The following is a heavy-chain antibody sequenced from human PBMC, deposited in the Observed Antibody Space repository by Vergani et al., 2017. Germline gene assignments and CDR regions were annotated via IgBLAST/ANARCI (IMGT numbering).Heavy chain of an antibody. V-gene: IGHV1-69*04. D-gene: IGHD6-13*01. Sequence: QVQLVQSGAEVKKPGSSVKVSCKASGGTFSSYAISWVRQAPGQGLEWMGRIIPILGIANYAQKFQGRVTITADKSTSTAYMELSSLRSEDTAVYYCAREGIAAAGTGFDPWGQGTLVTVSS. CDR2: IIPILGIA. J-gene: IGHJ5*02. CDR1: GGTFSSYA. CDR3: AREGIAAAGTGFDP.